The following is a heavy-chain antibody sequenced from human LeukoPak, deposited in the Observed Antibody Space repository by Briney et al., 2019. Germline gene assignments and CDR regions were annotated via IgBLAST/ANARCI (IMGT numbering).Heavy chain of an antibody. CDR3: ARDRLVNYVSHDYYYYYGMDV. Sequence: ASVKVSCKASGYTFTRYYMHWVRRAPGHGLEGRGIINPSGGSTSSAQKFQGRVTITADKSTSTAYMELSSLRSEDTAVYYCARDRLVNYVSHDYYYYYGMDVWGQGTTVTVSS. J-gene: IGHJ6*02. V-gene: IGHV1-46*01. CDR1: GYTFTRYY. CDR2: INPSGGST. D-gene: IGHD3-16*01.